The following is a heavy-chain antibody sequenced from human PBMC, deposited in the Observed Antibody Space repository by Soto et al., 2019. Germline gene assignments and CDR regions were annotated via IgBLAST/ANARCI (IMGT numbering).Heavy chain of an antibody. CDR2: IDWDDDK. D-gene: IGHD6-6*01. CDR3: ARISTSSSSYYFDY. Sequence: SGPTLVKPTQTLTLTCTFSGFSLSTSGMCVSWIRQPPGKALEWLARIDWDDDKYYSTSLKTRLTISKDTSKNQVVLTMTNMDPVDTATYYCARISTSSSSYYFDYWGQGTLVTVSS. CDR1: GFSLSTSGMC. J-gene: IGHJ4*02. V-gene: IGHV2-70*11.